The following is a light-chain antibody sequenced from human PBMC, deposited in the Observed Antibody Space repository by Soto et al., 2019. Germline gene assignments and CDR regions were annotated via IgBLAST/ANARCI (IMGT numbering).Light chain of an antibody. CDR1: SSDVGSNNF. CDR2: EGS. J-gene: IGLJ3*02. V-gene: IGLV2-23*01. Sequence: QSVLTQPASVSGSPGQSITISCTGSSSDVGSNNFVSWYQQHPGKAPQFMIYEGSKRPPGISNRFSGSKSGNMASLTISGLQAEDEADYYCCSYAGTTSFVFGGGTKLTVL. CDR3: CSYAGTTSFV.